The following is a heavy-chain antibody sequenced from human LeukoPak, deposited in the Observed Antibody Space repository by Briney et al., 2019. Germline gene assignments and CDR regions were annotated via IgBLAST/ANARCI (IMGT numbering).Heavy chain of an antibody. D-gene: IGHD6-19*01. V-gene: IGHV3-53*01. CDR1: GFTVSSNY. CDR2: INTGGDT. Sequence: PGESLGLSCAASGFTVSSNYMGWVRQGPGKGLEWVSYINTGGDTNHADSVKGRFTISRDNSKNTLYLQMNSLRVEDAAVYFCARLSTNSNGWYHFDNWGQGTLVTVST. CDR3: ARLSTNSNGWYHFDN. J-gene: IGHJ4*02.